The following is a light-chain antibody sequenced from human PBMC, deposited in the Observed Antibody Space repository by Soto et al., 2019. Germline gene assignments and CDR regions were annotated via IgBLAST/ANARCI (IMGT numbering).Light chain of an antibody. CDR1: SSDVGGYNY. J-gene: IGLJ1*01. V-gene: IGLV2-14*03. CDR3: NSYTGSATPYV. CDR2: DVT. Sequence: ALTQPASVSGSPGQSITISCTGTSSDVGGYNYVSWYQHHPDKAPKLVIYDVTNRPSGVSNRFSGSKAGNTASLTISGLQAEDEADYYCNSYTGSATPYVFGTGTKVTV.